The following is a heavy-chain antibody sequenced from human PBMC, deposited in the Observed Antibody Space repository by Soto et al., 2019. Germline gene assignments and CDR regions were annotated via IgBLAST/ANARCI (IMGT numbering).Heavy chain of an antibody. Sequence: QVQLVQSGAEVKKPGASVKVSCKASGYTFTSYDINWVRQATGQGLEWMGWMNPNSGNTDYAQKFQGRVTMTRNTSISTAYMALSSLRSEDTAVYYCARWPDGYYYYGMDVWGQGTTVTVSS. CDR3: ARWPDGYYYYGMDV. V-gene: IGHV1-8*01. CDR2: MNPNSGNT. CDR1: GYTFTSYD. J-gene: IGHJ6*02.